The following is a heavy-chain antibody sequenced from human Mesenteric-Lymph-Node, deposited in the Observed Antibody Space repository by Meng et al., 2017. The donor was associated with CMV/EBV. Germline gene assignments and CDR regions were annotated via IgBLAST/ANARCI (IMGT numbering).Heavy chain of an antibody. D-gene: IGHD2/OR15-2a*01. CDR1: GDTFTNRA. J-gene: IGHJ4*02. V-gene: IGHV1-3*01. CDR2: INAGHEKT. CDR3: ARDTGNYFPYFDL. Sequence: CKPSGDTFTNRAIYWVRQAPGQRLEWMGWINAGHEKTKYSERFRDRVTITWDTSATTAYLELTSLRPEDTAVYYCARDTGNYFPYFDLWGPGSLVTVSS.